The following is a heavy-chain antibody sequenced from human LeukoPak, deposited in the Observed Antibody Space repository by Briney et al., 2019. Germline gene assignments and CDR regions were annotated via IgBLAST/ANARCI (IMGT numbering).Heavy chain of an antibody. Sequence: SETLSLTCTVSGGSIGSTRYYWGWIRQPPGKGLEWIGSIYYSGSTYYNPSLKSRVTISVDTSKNQFSLKLRSVTAADTAVYYCATEGGAAAGPLQYWGQGTLVTVSS. V-gene: IGHV4-39*07. CDR1: GGSIGSTRYY. J-gene: IGHJ4*02. D-gene: IGHD6-13*01. CDR2: IYYSGST. CDR3: ATEGGAAAGPLQY.